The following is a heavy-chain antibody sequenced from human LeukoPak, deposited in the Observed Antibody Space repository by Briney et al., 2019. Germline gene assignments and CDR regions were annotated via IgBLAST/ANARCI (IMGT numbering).Heavy chain of an antibody. D-gene: IGHD4-11*01. CDR3: ARDGRHDYSNLDLDY. V-gene: IGHV1-69*05. CDR1: GGTFSSYA. Sequence: SEKVSCKASGGTFSSYAICWVRQAPGHGLEWMGRIIPIFGTANYAQKFQGRVTITTDESTSTAYIELSSLRSEDTAVYYCARDGRHDYSNLDLDYWGQGTLVTVSS. J-gene: IGHJ4*02. CDR2: IIPIFGTA.